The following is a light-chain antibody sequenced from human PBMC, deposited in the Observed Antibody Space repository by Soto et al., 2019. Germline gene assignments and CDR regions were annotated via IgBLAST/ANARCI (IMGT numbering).Light chain of an antibody. CDR2: GAS. Sequence: EIVMTQSPATLSVSPGERATLSCRASQSVSSNLAWYQQKPGQAPSLLIYGASTRATGIPARFSGRGSGTEFTLTLSSLQSEDFAVYYCQQYNNWPRTFGQGTKVEIK. CDR1: QSVSSN. CDR3: QQYNNWPRT. V-gene: IGKV3-15*01. J-gene: IGKJ1*01.